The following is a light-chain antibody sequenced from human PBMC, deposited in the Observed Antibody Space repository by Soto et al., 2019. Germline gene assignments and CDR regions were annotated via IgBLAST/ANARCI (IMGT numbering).Light chain of an antibody. CDR3: QQYGSSPLIS. CDR1: QSVSSNH. J-gene: IGKJ5*01. V-gene: IGKV3-20*01. Sequence: DIVLTQSPGTLSLSPGERATLYCRASQSVSSNHLAWYQQKPGQAPRLLIFGASKRATGIPDRFSGSGSGRDFTLTISGLEPEDFAVYYCQQYGSSPLISFGQGTRLEIK. CDR2: GAS.